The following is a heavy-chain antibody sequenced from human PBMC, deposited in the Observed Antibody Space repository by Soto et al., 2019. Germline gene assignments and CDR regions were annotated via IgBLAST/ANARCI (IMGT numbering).Heavy chain of an antibody. CDR1: GGSFSGYD. D-gene: IGHD3-3*01. Sequence: XATLSLTFAVYGGSFSGYDWSWIRQHPGKGLEWIGEINHSGSTNYNPSLKSRVTISVDTSKKQFSLKLSSVTAADTAVYYCARELRDGYIYWYFDLWGRGTLVTVSS. J-gene: IGHJ2*01. CDR2: INHSGST. CDR3: ARELRDGYIYWYFDL. V-gene: IGHV4-34*01.